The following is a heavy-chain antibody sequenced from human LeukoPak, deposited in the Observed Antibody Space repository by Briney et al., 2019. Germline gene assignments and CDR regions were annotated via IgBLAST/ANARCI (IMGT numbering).Heavy chain of an antibody. CDR1: GFTFSSYG. CDR2: ISYDGSNK. CDR3: ARGFADFVWGSYPSSY. J-gene: IGHJ4*02. V-gene: IGHV3-30*03. Sequence: GGSLRLSCAASGFTFSSYGMHWVRQAPGKGLEWVAVISYDGSNKYYADSVKGRFTISRDNSKNTLYLQMNSLRAEDTAVYYCARGFADFVWGSYPSSYWGQGILVTVSS. D-gene: IGHD3-16*02.